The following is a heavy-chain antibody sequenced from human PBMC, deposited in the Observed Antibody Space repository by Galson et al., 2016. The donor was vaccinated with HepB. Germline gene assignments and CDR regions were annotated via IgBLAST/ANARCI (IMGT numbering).Heavy chain of an antibody. Sequence: KVSCKASGYTFTSYAMHWVRPAPGQRLEWMGWINAGNGNTKYSQKFQGRVTITRDTSASTAYMELSSLRSEDTAVYYCARTSSPNYDYVWGSYRPTWFDPWGQGTLVTVSS. V-gene: IGHV1-3*01. D-gene: IGHD3-16*02. CDR2: INAGNGNT. J-gene: IGHJ5*02. CDR3: ARTSSPNYDYVWGSYRPTWFDP. CDR1: GYTFTSYA.